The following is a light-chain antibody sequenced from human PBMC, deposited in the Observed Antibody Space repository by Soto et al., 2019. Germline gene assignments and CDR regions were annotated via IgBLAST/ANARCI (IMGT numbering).Light chain of an antibody. CDR2: SNN. Sequence: QSALTPPPSVSGTPGQRITISCSGSISNIGSHTVNWYQQLPGTAPKLLIYSNNHRPSGVPDRFSGSKSGTSASLAISGLQSEDEADYYCSAWDDGLNSEVFGGGTKVTVL. V-gene: IGLV1-44*01. CDR1: ISNIGSHT. CDR3: SAWDDGLNSEV. J-gene: IGLJ3*02.